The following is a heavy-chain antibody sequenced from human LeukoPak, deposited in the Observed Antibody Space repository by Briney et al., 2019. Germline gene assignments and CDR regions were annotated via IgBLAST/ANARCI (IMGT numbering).Heavy chain of an antibody. Sequence: PSETLSLTCTVSGGSISNYYWSWIRQPAGKRLEWIGRIYTSGSTNYNPSLKSRVTISIDKSKNQFSLKLTSVTAADTAVYYCARLKQLDIDYWGQGTLVTVSS. CDR3: ARLKQLDIDY. J-gene: IGHJ4*02. CDR2: IYTSGST. D-gene: IGHD6-6*01. V-gene: IGHV4-4*07. CDR1: GGSISNYY.